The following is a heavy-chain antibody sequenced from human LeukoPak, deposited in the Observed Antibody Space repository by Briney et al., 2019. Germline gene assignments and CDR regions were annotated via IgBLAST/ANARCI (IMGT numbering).Heavy chain of an antibody. D-gene: IGHD3-22*01. CDR3: ARVYDSSGYYFDYYYYMDV. CDR1: GNTFTNYG. V-gene: IGHV1-18*01. J-gene: IGHJ6*03. CDR2: ISAYNGNT. Sequence: ASVKVSCKASGNTFTNYGISWVRQAPGQGLEWMGWISAYNGNTNYAQKLQGRVTMTTDTSTSTAYMELRSLRSDDTAVYYCARVYDSSGYYFDYYYYMDVWGKGTTVTISS.